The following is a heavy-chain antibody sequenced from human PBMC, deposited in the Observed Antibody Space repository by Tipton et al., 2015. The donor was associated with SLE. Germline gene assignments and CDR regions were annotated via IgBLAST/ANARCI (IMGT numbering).Heavy chain of an antibody. Sequence: SLRLSCAASGFTFSSFSMYWVRQAPGKGLEWVSAITGGGVTTYYADSVKGRFAISRDDPKNTLYLQMNSLRAEDTAVYYCAKDLCGGDCYSLVWWGQGTLVTVSS. D-gene: IGHD2-21*01. CDR3: AKDLCGGDCYSLVW. CDR2: ITGGGVTT. J-gene: IGHJ4*02. V-gene: IGHV3-23*01. CDR1: GFTFSSFS.